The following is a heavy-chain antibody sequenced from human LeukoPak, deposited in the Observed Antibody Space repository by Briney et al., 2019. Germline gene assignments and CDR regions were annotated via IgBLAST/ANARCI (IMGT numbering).Heavy chain of an antibody. CDR1: GFTFRNYA. CDR3: AKAAYGDYVNWFDP. Sequence: PGGSLRLSCAASGFTFRNYAMNWVRQAPGKGLEWVSSIAGSSGSTYYADSVKGRFTISRDNSKNTLYLQMNSLRVEDTALYYCAKAAYGDYVNWFDPWGQGTLVTASS. V-gene: IGHV3-23*01. J-gene: IGHJ5*02. CDR2: IAGSSGST. D-gene: IGHD4-17*01.